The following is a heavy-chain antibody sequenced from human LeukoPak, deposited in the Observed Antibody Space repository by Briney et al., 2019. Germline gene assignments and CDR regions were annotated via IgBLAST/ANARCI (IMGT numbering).Heavy chain of an antibody. J-gene: IGHJ4*02. D-gene: IGHD1-26*01. V-gene: IGHV3-30*04. CDR1: GFIFKTYA. CDR2: VSNDAYNK. CDR3: ARDFSGASRIDY. Sequence: GRSLRLSCAASGFIFKTYAMHWVSQAPGKGLEWVAVVSNDAYNKYYADSVKGRFTISRDNSKNTLYLQMNSLRGEDTAVYYCARDFSGASRIDYWGQGTLVTVSS.